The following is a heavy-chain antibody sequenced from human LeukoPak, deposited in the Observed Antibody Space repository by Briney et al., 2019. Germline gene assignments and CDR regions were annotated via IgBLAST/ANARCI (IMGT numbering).Heavy chain of an antibody. CDR1: GDSVSSNSAA. CDR3: ARESAAGTDYYYGMDV. CDR2: TYYRSKWYN. Sequence: KTSQTLSLTCAISGDSVSSNSAAWNWIRQSPSRGLEWLGRTYYRSKWYNDYAVSVKSRITINPDTSKNQFSLKLSSVTAADTAVYYCARESAAGTDYYYGMDVWGQGTTVTVSS. D-gene: IGHD6-13*01. V-gene: IGHV6-1*01. J-gene: IGHJ6*02.